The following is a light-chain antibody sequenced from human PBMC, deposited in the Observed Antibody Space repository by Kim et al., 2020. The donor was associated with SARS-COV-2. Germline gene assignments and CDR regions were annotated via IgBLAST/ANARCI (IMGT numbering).Light chain of an antibody. CDR3: QQYNNWPLT. CDR2: GAS. J-gene: IGKJ4*01. V-gene: IGKV3-15*01. Sequence: VSPGKRATPSCRARQSVSSNLAWYQQKPGQAPRLLIYGASTRATGIPARFSGSGSGTEFTLTISSLQSEDFAVYYCQQYNNWPLTFGGGTKVDIK. CDR1: QSVSSN.